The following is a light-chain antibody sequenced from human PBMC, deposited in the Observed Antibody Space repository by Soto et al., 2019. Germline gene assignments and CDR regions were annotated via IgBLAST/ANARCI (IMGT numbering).Light chain of an antibody. Sequence: QSALTQPASVSGSPGQSITISCTGTSSDFGVYDSVSWYQQHPGKAPKLIIYGVPNRPSGVSNRFYGSQSGNTASLNVSGLQPEDEADYSCRSFRAWNTLWIFGGGTKLTVL. CDR3: RSFRAWNTLWI. J-gene: IGLJ2*01. CDR1: SSDFGVYDS. V-gene: IGLV2-14*01. CDR2: GVP.